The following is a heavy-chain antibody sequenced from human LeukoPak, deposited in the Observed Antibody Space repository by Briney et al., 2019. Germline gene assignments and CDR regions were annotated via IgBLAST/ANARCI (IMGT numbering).Heavy chain of an antibody. CDR1: GGSISGYY. Sequence: SETLSLTCTVSGGSISGYYWSWIRQPPGKGLEWIGYIYYSGSTYYNPSLKSRVTISVDTSKNQFSLKLSSVTAADTAVYYCARLVGYDHFDYWGQGTLVTVSS. CDR2: IYYSGST. V-gene: IGHV4-59*04. CDR3: ARLVGYDHFDY. D-gene: IGHD5-12*01. J-gene: IGHJ4*02.